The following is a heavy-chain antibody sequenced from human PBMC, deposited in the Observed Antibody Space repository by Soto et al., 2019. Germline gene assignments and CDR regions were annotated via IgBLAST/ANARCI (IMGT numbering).Heavy chain of an antibody. CDR1: GGSISSYY. Sequence: PSETLCLTYTVSGGSISSYYWSWIRQPPGKGLEWIGYIYYSGSTNYNPSLKSRVTISVDTSKNQFSLKLSSVTAADTAVYYCAREPGIAVAGRYYYYGMDVWGQGTTVTVSS. CDR2: IYYSGST. D-gene: IGHD6-19*01. J-gene: IGHJ6*02. V-gene: IGHV4-59*01. CDR3: AREPGIAVAGRYYYYGMDV.